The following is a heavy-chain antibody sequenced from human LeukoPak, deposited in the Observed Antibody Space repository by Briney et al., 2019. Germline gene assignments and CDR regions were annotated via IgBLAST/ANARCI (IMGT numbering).Heavy chain of an antibody. Sequence: GTSLRLSCAASGFTFSSYGMHWVRQAPGKGLEWVALIWYEGNNKKYADSVKGRITISRDNSKNTLYLEMNSLRAEDTAVYYCARGGYSYGSFAYWGQGTLVTVSS. J-gene: IGHJ4*02. V-gene: IGHV3-33*01. CDR1: GFTFSSYG. CDR3: ARGGYSYGSFAY. D-gene: IGHD5-18*01. CDR2: IWYEGNNK.